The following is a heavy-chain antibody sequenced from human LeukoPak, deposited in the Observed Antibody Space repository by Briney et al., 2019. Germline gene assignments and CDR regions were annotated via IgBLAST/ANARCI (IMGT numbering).Heavy chain of an antibody. D-gene: IGHD5-18*01. CDR2: ISTNGGTT. CDR3: ARGGWIQLWYGSAFDI. V-gene: IGHV3-64*01. J-gene: IGHJ3*02. CDR1: GFTFSNYP. Sequence: PGGSLRLSCAASGFTFSNYPMHWVRQAPGKGLEYVSGISTNGGTTYYPNSVKGRFTISRDNSKNTLYLQMGSLRAEDMALYYCARGGWIQLWYGSAFDIWGQGTMVTVSS.